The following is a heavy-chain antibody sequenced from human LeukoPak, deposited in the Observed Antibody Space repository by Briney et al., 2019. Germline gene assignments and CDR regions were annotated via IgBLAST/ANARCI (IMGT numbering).Heavy chain of an antibody. Sequence: GESLKISCKGSGHSFTSYWIGWVRQMPGKGLEWMGIIYPGDSDTRDSPSLQGQVTISADKSISTAYLQWSSLKASDTAMYYCARQASPNQYCSSTSCPYYFDYWGQGTLVTVSS. J-gene: IGHJ4*02. D-gene: IGHD2-2*01. CDR2: IYPGDSDT. CDR3: ARQASPNQYCSSTSCPYYFDY. CDR1: GHSFTSYW. V-gene: IGHV5-51*01.